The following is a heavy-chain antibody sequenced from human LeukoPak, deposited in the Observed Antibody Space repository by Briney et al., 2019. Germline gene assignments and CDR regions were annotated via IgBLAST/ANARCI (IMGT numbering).Heavy chain of an antibody. D-gene: IGHD4-11*01. CDR1: GFTVITND. J-gene: IGHJ4*02. Sequence: PGGSLRLSCAASGFTVITNDMTWVRQAPGKGLEWVSVLYSDGNTKYADAVQGRFTISRDNSKNTLYLEMNSLSTDDTAVYYCARLHRRQFTSFDYWGQGTLITVS. CDR2: LYSDGNT. V-gene: IGHV3-53*01. CDR3: ARLHRRQFTSFDY.